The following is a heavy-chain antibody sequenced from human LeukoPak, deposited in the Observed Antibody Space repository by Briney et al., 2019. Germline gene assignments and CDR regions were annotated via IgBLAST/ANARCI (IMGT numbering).Heavy chain of an antibody. V-gene: IGHV4-30-4*07. J-gene: IGHJ6*03. Sequence: PSQTLSLTCAVSGGSISSGGYSWNWIRQPPGKGLEWIGYIYYSGTTYYNPSLKSRDTISIDTSKNQFSLKLSSVTAADTAVYYCASLVRDYYYYMDVWGKGTTVTVSS. CDR1: GGSISSGGYS. CDR3: ASLVRDYYYYMDV. D-gene: IGHD3-10*01. CDR2: IYYSGTT.